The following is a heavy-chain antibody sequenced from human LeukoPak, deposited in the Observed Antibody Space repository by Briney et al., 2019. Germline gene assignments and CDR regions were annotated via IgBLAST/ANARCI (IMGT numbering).Heavy chain of an antibody. CDR2: IYYSGST. Sequence: SETLSLTCTVSGGSISSGDYYWSWIRQPPWKGLEWIGYIYYSGSTYYNPSLKSRVTISVDTSKNQFSLKLSSVTAADTAVYYCATTGGALDFWSGRMGNWGQGTLVTVSS. CDR1: GGSISSGDYY. D-gene: IGHD3-3*01. CDR3: ATTGGALDFWSGRMGN. V-gene: IGHV4-30-4*01. J-gene: IGHJ4*02.